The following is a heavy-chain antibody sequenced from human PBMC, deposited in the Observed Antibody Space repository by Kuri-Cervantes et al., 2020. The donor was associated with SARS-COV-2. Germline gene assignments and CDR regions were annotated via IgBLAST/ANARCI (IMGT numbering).Heavy chain of an antibody. D-gene: IGHD4-23*01. CDR2: SNAGNGNT. J-gene: IGHJ6*03. V-gene: IGHV1-3*02. CDR3: ARVEEGMTTVVTSIYYYYMDV. CDR1: GYTFTSYA. Sequence: ASVKVSCKASGYTFTSYAMHWVRQAPGQRLEWMGWSNAGNGNTKYSQEFQGRVTITRDTSASTAYMELSSLRSEDMAVYYCARVEEGMTTVVTSIYYYYMDVWGKGTTVTVSS.